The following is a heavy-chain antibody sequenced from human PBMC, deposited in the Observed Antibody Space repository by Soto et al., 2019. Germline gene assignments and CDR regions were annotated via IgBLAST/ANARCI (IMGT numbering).Heavy chain of an antibody. CDR1: GGSISSSSYY. J-gene: IGHJ4*02. CDR2: IYYSGST. V-gene: IGHV4-39*01. Sequence: QLQLQESGPGLVKPSETLSLTCTVSGGSISSSSYYWGWIRQPPGKGLEWIGSIYYSGSTYYNPSLKSRVTISVDTSKNQFSLKLSSVTAADTAVYYCARSSSGYDFGYWGQGTLVTVSS. CDR3: ARSSSGYDFGY. D-gene: IGHD5-12*01.